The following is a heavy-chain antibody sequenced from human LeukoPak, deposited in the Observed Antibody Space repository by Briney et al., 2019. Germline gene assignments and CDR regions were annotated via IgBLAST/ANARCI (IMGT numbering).Heavy chain of an antibody. Sequence: GGSLRLSCEASGFTFSSYYMIWVRQAPGEGLEWVSYISSSSKTIYYADSVKGRFTISRDNAKNSLHLQMSSLRAEDTAMYYCVTHTWWIKIWGQGTMVTVSS. CDR3: VTHTWWIKI. V-gene: IGHV3-48*01. D-gene: IGHD2-15*01. CDR2: ISSSSKTI. CDR1: GFTFSSYY. J-gene: IGHJ3*02.